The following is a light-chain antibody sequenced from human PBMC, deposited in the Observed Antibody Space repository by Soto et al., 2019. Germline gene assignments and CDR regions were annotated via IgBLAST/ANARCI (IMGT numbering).Light chain of an antibody. CDR1: QTISSW. CDR3: QQYNDWWT. CDR2: KAS. Sequence: VRARATTTCRASQTISSWLAWYQQKPGKAPKLLIYKASTLKSGVPSRFSGSGSGTEFTLTISSLQSEDFAVYYCQQYNDWWTFGQGTKVDIK. J-gene: IGKJ1*01. V-gene: IGKV1-5*03.